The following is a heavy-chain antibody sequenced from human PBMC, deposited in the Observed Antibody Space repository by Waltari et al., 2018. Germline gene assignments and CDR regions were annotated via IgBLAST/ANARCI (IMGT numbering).Heavy chain of an antibody. J-gene: IGHJ4*02. Sequence: QVQLVQSGAEVKKPGASVKVSCKASGYTFTSYDINWVRQATGQGLEGMGWMNPNSGNTGYAQKFQGRVTITRNTSISTAYMELSSLRSEDTAVYYCARIYYDILTGYYEFDYWGQGTLVTVSS. D-gene: IGHD3-9*01. CDR2: MNPNSGNT. CDR1: GYTFTSYD. CDR3: ARIYYDILTGYYEFDY. V-gene: IGHV1-8*03.